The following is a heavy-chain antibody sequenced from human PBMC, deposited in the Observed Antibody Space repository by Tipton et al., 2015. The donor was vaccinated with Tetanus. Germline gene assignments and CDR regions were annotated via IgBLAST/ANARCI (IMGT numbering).Heavy chain of an antibody. V-gene: IGHV3-53*01. Sequence: SLRLSCVASGFIVSSHYMSWVRQAPGKGLEWVSMMYSGGDTYYVDSVKGRFSISRDSAKNTLYLQMNSLRVEDTAVYYCVRDGGSSGWLAYWGQGTLVTVSS. CDR1: GFIVSSHY. CDR3: VRDGGSSGWLAY. CDR2: MYSGGDT. J-gene: IGHJ4*02. D-gene: IGHD6-19*01.